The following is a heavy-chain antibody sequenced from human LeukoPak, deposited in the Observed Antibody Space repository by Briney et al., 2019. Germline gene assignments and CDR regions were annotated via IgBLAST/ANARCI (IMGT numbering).Heavy chain of an antibody. CDR1: GYTFTSYD. V-gene: IGHV1-8*01. D-gene: IGHD6-19*01. J-gene: IGHJ4*02. CDR2: MNPNSGNT. Sequence: GASVKVSCKASGYTFTSYDINWVRQATGQGLKWMGWMNPNSGNTGYAQKFQGRVTMTRNTSISTAYMELSSLRSEDTAVYYCARAIAVAGGHFDYWGQGTLVTVSS. CDR3: ARAIAVAGGHFDY.